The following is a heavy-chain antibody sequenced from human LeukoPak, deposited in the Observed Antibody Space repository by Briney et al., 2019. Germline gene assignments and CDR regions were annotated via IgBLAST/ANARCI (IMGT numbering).Heavy chain of an antibody. CDR3: AKDAWLLPYNRYFDY. Sequence: PGGSLRLSCAASGFTFSSYGMSWVRQAPGKGLEWVSAISGSGGSTYYADSVKGRFTISRDNSKNTLYLQMNSLRAEDTAVYYCAKDAWLLPYNRYFDYWGQGTLVTVSS. V-gene: IGHV3-23*01. J-gene: IGHJ4*02. D-gene: IGHD3-22*01. CDR2: ISGSGGST. CDR1: GFTFSSYG.